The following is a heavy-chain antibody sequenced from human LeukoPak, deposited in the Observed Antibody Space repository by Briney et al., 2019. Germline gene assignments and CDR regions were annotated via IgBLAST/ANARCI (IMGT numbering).Heavy chain of an antibody. Sequence: GRSLRLSCAASGFTFSSYGMHWVRQAPGKGLEWVAVISYDGSNKYYVDSVKGRFTISRDNSKNTLYLQMNSLRAEDTAVYYCAKDLNSGPRDIWGQGTMVTVSS. D-gene: IGHD1-26*01. CDR3: AKDLNSGPRDI. V-gene: IGHV3-30*18. CDR1: GFTFSSYG. CDR2: ISYDGSNK. J-gene: IGHJ3*02.